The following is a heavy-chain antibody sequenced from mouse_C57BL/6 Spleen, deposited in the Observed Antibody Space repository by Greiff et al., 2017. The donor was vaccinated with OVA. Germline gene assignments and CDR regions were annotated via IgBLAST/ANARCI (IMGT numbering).Heavy chain of an antibody. CDR3: VREGYDDFYFDY. V-gene: IGHV10-1*01. CDR2: IRSKSNNYAT. Sequence: EVQLQQSGGGLVQPKGSLKLSCAASGFSFNTYAMNWVRQAPGKGLEWVARIRSKSNNYATYYADSVKDRFTISKDDSESMLYLQMNNLKTEDTAMYYCVREGYDDFYFDYWGQGTTLTVSS. CDR1: GFSFNTYA. J-gene: IGHJ2*01. D-gene: IGHD2-3*01.